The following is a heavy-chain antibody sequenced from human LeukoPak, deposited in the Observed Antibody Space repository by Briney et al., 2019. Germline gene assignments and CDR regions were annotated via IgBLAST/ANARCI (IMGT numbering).Heavy chain of an antibody. V-gene: IGHV3-23*01. CDR1: GFTFSSYT. CDR2: ISGRGANT. CDR3: AKAVVIVPTATPFDY. Sequence: GGSLRLSCAASGFTFSSYTMSWVRQAPGKGLEWVSAISGRGANTYYADSVKGRFTISRDNSKNTLYMQMNSLRAEDTAVYYCAKAVVIVPTATPFDYWGQGTLVTVSS. J-gene: IGHJ4*02. D-gene: IGHD2-2*01.